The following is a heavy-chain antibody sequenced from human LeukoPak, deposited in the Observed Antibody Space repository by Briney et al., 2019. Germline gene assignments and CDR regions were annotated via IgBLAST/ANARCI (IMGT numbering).Heavy chain of an antibody. V-gene: IGHV3-23*01. Sequence: PGGSLRLSCAASGFTFSSYAMSRVRQAPGKGLEWVSAISGSGGSTYYADSVKGRFTISRDNSKNTLYLQMNSLRAEDTAVYYCAKGAPYYYDSSGYYYSFGYWGQGNLVTVSS. D-gene: IGHD3-22*01. CDR3: AKGAPYYYDSSGYYYSFGY. CDR2: ISGSGGST. CDR1: GFTFSSYA. J-gene: IGHJ4*02.